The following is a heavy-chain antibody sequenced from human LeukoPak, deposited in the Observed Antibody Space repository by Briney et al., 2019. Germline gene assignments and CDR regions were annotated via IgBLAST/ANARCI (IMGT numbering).Heavy chain of an antibody. V-gene: IGHV3-21*01. J-gene: IGHJ4*02. CDR2: ISSSSSYI. CDR3: ARSTSVNYDSSGYSALDY. CDR1: GLTFSSYS. Sequence: PGGSLRLSCAASGLTFSSYSMNWVRQAPGKGLEWVSSISSSSSYIYYADSVKGRFTISRDNAKNSLYLQMNSLRAEDTAVYYCARSTSVNYDSSGYSALDYWGQGTLVTVSS. D-gene: IGHD3-22*01.